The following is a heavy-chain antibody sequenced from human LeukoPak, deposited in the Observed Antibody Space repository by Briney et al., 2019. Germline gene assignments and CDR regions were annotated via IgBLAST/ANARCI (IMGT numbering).Heavy chain of an antibody. CDR1: GGSISSYY. CDR2: FYNSGST. Sequence: PSETLSLTCTFSGGSISSYYWTWLRQPPGKGLEWIGSFYNSGSTSYNPSLGSRVTISLDTSKNLFSLKLTSVTAADSAIYYCASTQQWLASYYWGQGTLVTVSS. D-gene: IGHD6-19*01. CDR3: ASTQQWLASYY. J-gene: IGHJ4*02. V-gene: IGHV4-59*08.